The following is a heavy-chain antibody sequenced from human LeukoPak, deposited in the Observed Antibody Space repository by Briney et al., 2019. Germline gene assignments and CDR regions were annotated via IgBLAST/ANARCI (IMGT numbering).Heavy chain of an antibody. Sequence: PGGSLRLSCVASGFTFSTYPMHWVRQAPGKGLEYVSAITNNGDSTYHANSVKGRFTISRDNSKNTLYLQMGSLRTEDMAVYYCARDNRRSGGSGPWAAFDIWGQGTTVTVSS. CDR3: ARDNRRSGGSGPWAAFDI. V-gene: IGHV3-64*01. CDR2: ITNNGDST. J-gene: IGHJ3*02. CDR1: GFTFSTYP. D-gene: IGHD3-10*01.